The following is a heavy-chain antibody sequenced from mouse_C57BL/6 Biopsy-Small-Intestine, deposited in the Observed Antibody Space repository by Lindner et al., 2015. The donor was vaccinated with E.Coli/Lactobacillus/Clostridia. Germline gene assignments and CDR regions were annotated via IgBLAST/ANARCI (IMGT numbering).Heavy chain of an antibody. CDR3: ARSYYDYLDY. V-gene: IGHV1-42*01. J-gene: IGHJ2*01. D-gene: IGHD2-4*01. CDR1: GYSFTGYY. Sequence: VQLQESGPELVKPGASVRISCKASGYSFTGYYMNWVKQSPEKRLEWIGEVIPTTGGTTYNQKFKAKATLTVDKSSSTAYMQLKSLTSEDSAVYYCARSYYDYLDYLGHGTTLTVSS. CDR2: VIPTTGGT.